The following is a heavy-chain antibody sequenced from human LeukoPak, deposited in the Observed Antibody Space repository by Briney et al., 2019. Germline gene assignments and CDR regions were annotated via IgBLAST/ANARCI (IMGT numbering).Heavy chain of an antibody. CDR2: IYSGGST. V-gene: IGHV3-23*03. D-gene: IGHD3-22*01. J-gene: IGHJ3*02. CDR1: GFTFSSYG. CDR3: ANPTVVVITYDAFDI. Sequence: GGSLRLSCAASGFTFSSYGMTWVRQAAGKGLEWVSVIYSGGSTYYAASVTSRFTISRNNYKNTLYLQMTSLRAEDTAVYYCANPTVVVITYDAFDIWGQGTMVTVSS.